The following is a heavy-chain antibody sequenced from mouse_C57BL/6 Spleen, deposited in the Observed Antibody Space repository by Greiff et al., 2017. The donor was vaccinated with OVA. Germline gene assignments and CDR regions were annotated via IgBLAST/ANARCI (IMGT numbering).Heavy chain of an antibody. CDR2: INPNNGGT. CDR3: AREGLGRAWFAY. CDR1: GYTFTDYN. J-gene: IGHJ3*01. V-gene: IGHV1-18*01. D-gene: IGHD4-1*01. Sequence: EVQLQQSGPELVKPGASVKIPCKASGYTFTDYNMDWVKQSHGKSLEWIGDINPNNGGTIYNQKFKGKATLTVDKSSSTAYMELLSLTSEDTAVYYCAREGLGRAWFAYWGQGTLVTVSA.